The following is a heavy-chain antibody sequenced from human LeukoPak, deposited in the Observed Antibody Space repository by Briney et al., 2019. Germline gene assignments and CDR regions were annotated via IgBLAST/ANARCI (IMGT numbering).Heavy chain of an antibody. D-gene: IGHD6-13*01. V-gene: IGHV3-33*01. CDR3: ARGSSWTEEVY. CDR1: GFTFSSYG. CDR2: IWYDGSNK. Sequence: PGGSLRLSCAASGFTFSSYGMHWVRQAPGKGLEWVAVIWYDGSNKYYADSVKGRFTISRDNSKNTLYLQMNSLRAEDTAVYYCARGSSWTEEVYWGQGTLVTVSS. J-gene: IGHJ4*02.